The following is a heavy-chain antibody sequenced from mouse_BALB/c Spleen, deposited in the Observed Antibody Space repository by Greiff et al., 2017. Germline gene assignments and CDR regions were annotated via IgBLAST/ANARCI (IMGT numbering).Heavy chain of an antibody. J-gene: IGHJ1*01. CDR2: ISNGGGST. CDR1: GFTFSSYT. CDR3: AREGSTMIRYWYFDV. Sequence: EVQRVESGGGLVQPGGSLKLSCAASGFTFSSYTMSWVRQTPEKRLEWVAYISNGGGSTYYPDTVKGRFTISRDNAKNTLYLQMGSLKSEDTAMYYCAREGSTMIRYWYFDVWGAGTTVTVSS. D-gene: IGHD2-4*01. V-gene: IGHV5-12-2*01.